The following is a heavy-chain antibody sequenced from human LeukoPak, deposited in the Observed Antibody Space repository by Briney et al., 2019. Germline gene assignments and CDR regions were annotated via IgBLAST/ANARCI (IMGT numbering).Heavy chain of an antibody. V-gene: IGHV1-69*13. CDR3: AGDFWSGCRNWFDP. D-gene: IGHD3-3*01. CDR2: IIPIFGTA. J-gene: IGHJ5*02. CDR1: GGTFSSYA. Sequence: SVKVSCKASGGTFSSYAISWVRQAPGQGLEWMGGIIPIFGTANYAQKFQGRATITADESTSTAYMELSSLRSEDTAVCYCAGDFWSGCRNWFDPWGQGTLVTVSS.